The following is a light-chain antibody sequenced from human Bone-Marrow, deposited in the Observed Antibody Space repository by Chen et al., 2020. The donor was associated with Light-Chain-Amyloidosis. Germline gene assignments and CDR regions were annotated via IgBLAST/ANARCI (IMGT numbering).Light chain of an antibody. CDR1: NIGSTS. CDR3: QVWDRSSDSPV. V-gene: IGLV3-21*02. CDR2: DDS. Sequence: SYVLTQPSSVSVAPGQTATIACGGNNIGSTSVHWYQQTPGQAPLLVVYDDSDRPSGIPERLSGSNSGNTATLTIGRVEAGDEADYYCQVWDRSSDSPVFGGGTKLTVL. J-gene: IGLJ3*02.